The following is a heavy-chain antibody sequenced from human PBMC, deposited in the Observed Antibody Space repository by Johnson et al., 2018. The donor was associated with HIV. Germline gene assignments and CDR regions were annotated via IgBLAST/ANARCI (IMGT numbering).Heavy chain of an antibody. CDR3: FDI. J-gene: IGHJ3*02. Sequence: VQLVESGGGLVQPGESLRLSCVASGFIFSTYWMSWVRQAPGKGLEWVANIKHDGREKYHVDSVKGRFTISRDDATDSLYLQMHSLRTTVLTGTDAFDIWGQGTMVTVSS. CDR2: IKHDGREK. D-gene: IGHD4/OR15-4a*01. V-gene: IGHV3-7*02. CDR1: GFIFSTYW.